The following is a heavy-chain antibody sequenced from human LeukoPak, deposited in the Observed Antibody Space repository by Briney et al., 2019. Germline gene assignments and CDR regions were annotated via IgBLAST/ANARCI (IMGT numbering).Heavy chain of an antibody. CDR3: AKDPQARGYSYGFWFDP. CDR1: GFTFNNYA. Sequence: PGGSLRLSCAASGFTFNNYATSWVRQAPGKGLEWVSAISGSGGSTYYADSVKGRFTISRDNSKNTLYLQMNSLRAEDTAVYYCAKDPQARGYSYGFWFDPWGQGTLVTVSS. J-gene: IGHJ5*02. V-gene: IGHV3-23*01. CDR2: ISGSGGST. D-gene: IGHD5-18*01.